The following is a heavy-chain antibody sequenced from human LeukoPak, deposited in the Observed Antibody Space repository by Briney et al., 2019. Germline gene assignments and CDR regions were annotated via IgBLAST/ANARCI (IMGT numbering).Heavy chain of an antibody. D-gene: IGHD3-10*01. V-gene: IGHV3-23*01. CDR1: GFTFNGYA. CDR3: AKHLGSHNFAY. Sequence: PGGSLRLSCAASGFTFNGYAMSWVRQAPGKGLEWVSSISGSGANTYYANSVKGRFTVYRDNSKNTLYLQVNNLRAEDTAVYYCAKHLGSHNFAYWGQGTLVTVSS. J-gene: IGHJ4*02. CDR2: ISGSGANT.